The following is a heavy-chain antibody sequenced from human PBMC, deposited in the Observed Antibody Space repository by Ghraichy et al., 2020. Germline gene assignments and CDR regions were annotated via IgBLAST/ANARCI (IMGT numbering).Heavy chain of an antibody. CDR3: ARGLLGYCSSISCYGFDY. V-gene: IGHV4-39*01. D-gene: IGHD2-2*01. Sequence: SETLSLTCSVSGGSIRNSSYYWGWIRQPPGKGLEWIGKIYYSGSAYYNPSLKSRVTISVDTSRNQFSLNLRSVTAADTAFYYCARGLLGYCSSISCYGFDYWGQGPLVTVSS. CDR2: IYYSGSA. J-gene: IGHJ4*02. CDR1: GGSIRNSSYY.